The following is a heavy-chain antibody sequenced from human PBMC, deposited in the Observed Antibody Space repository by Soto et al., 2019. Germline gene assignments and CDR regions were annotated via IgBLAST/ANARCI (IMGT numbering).Heavy chain of an antibody. J-gene: IGHJ4*02. V-gene: IGHV3-23*01. CDR3: ARDRHDYGDYWYFDY. CDR1: GFTFSSYA. Sequence: GGSLRLSCAASGFTFSSYAMSWVRQAPGQGLEWVSAISGSGSNPYYADSVKGRFTISRDNSKNTLYLQMNSLRAEDTAVYYCARDRHDYGDYWYFDYWGQGTLVTVSS. D-gene: IGHD4-17*01. CDR2: ISGSGSNP.